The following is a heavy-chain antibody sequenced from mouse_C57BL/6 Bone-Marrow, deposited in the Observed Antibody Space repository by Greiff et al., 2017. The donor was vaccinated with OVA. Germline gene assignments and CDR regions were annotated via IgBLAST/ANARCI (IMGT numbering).Heavy chain of an antibody. CDR2: ISDGGSYT. Sequence: EVQVVESGGGLVKPGGSLKLSCAASGFTFSSYAMSWVRQTPEKRLEWVATISDGGSYTYYPDNVKGRFIISRDNAKNNLYLQMSHLKSEDTAMYYCARGGSSRGYWGQGTTLTVSS. J-gene: IGHJ2*01. CDR1: GFTFSSYA. CDR3: ARGGSSRGY. V-gene: IGHV5-4*01. D-gene: IGHD1-1*01.